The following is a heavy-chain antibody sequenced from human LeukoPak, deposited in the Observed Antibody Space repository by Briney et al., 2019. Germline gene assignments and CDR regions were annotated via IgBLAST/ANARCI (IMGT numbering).Heavy chain of an antibody. Sequence: SGPTLVNPTQTLTLTCTFSGFSLSTSGMSVSWIRQPPGNALECLARIDYDDDKYYSTSLKPRLAISRDTSRNQVVLTMTNMDPVDTATYYCARSDSYGYPRFDYWGQGTLVTVSS. CDR2: IDYDDDK. J-gene: IGHJ4*02. D-gene: IGHD5-18*01. V-gene: IGHV2-70*11. CDR1: GFSLSTSGMS. CDR3: ARSDSYGYPRFDY.